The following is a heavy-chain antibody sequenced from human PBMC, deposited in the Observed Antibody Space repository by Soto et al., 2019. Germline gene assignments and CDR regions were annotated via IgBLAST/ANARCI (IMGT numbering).Heavy chain of an antibody. D-gene: IGHD3-10*01. CDR3: ARKSFGVGGWFDP. CDR1: GGSISSGGYY. CDR2: IYYSGST. V-gene: IGHV4-31*03. Sequence: QVQLQESGPGLVKPSQTLSLTCTVSGGSISSGGYYWSWIRQHPGKGLEWIGYIYYSGSTSYNPSLTRRVTISVDTYKNQFSLKLRSVSAADTAVYYCARKSFGVGGWFDPWGQGTLVTVSS. J-gene: IGHJ5*02.